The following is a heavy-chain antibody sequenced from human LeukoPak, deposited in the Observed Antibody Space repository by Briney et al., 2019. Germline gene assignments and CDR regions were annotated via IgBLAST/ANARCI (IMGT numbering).Heavy chain of an antibody. CDR1: GDSVSSNSAA. J-gene: IGHJ5*02. V-gene: IGHV6-1*01. D-gene: IGHD1-20*01. CDR3: ARDSSNWNDRHNWFDP. CDR2: TYYRSKWYN. Sequence: SQTLSLTCAISGDSVSSNSAAWNWIRQSPSRGLEWLGRTYYRSKWYNDYAVSVKSRITINPDTSKNQFSLQLNSVTPEDTAVYYCARDSSNWNDRHNWFDPWGQGTLVTVSS.